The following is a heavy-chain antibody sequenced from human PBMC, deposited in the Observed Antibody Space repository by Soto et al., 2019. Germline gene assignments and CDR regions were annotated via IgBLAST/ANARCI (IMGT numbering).Heavy chain of an antibody. CDR1: GGSVSSGSYY. Sequence: SETLSLTCTVSGGSVSSGSYYWSWIRQPPGKGLEWIGYIYYSESTNYNPSLKSRVTISVDTSKNQFSLKLSSVTAADTAVYYCARDVVAAAGSYYYYGMDVWGQGTTVTVSS. CDR2: IYYSEST. J-gene: IGHJ6*02. CDR3: ARDVVAAAGSYYYYGMDV. D-gene: IGHD6-13*01. V-gene: IGHV4-61*01.